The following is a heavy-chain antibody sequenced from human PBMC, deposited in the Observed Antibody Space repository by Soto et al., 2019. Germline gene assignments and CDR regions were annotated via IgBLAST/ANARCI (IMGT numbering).Heavy chain of an antibody. V-gene: IGHV1-8*01. CDR3: ARGYSSYYYYYMDV. Sequence: QVHLVQSGADVKKPGASVKVSCKASGYTFSTFDINWVRQATGQGLEWMGWMNPNSGNTGSAQKFQGRVTMTRNTSISTAYLELSNLLSEDTAVYFCARGYSSYYYYYMDVWGNGTTVTVSS. CDR2: MNPNSGNT. D-gene: IGHD4-4*01. J-gene: IGHJ6*03. CDR1: GYTFSTFD.